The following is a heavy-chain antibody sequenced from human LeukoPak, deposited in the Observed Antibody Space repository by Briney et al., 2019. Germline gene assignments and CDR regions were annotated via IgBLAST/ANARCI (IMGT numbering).Heavy chain of an antibody. CDR1: GDSIGTGSSY. CDR3: ARAGGLFCTSTSCHNWFDP. Sequence: PSQTLSLTCTVSGDSIGTGSSYWCWIRQPAGKGLEWIGRIYTSGSTNYNPSLKSRVTISVDTSKNQFSLKLSSVTAADTAVYYCARAGGLFCTSTSCHNWFDPWGQGTLVTVSS. J-gene: IGHJ5*02. D-gene: IGHD2-2*01. CDR2: IYTSGST. V-gene: IGHV4-61*02.